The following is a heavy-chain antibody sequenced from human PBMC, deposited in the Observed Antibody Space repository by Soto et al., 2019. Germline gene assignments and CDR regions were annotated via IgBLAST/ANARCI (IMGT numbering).Heavy chain of an antibody. J-gene: IGHJ4*02. V-gene: IGHV1-69*06. D-gene: IGHD3-10*01. Sequence: GASVKVSCRASGCPFSSYAISWVRHAPAHGLEWMGGIISIFGTANYAQKFPGRVTITAHKSTRTAYMDQSNVVGEGRALYYCAAVARRSIKFPTMRRADWGQGTLVTVSA. CDR2: IISIFGTA. CDR1: GCPFSSYA. CDR3: AAVARRSIKFPTMRRAD.